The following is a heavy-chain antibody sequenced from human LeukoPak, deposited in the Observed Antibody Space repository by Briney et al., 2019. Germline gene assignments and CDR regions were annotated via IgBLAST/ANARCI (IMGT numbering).Heavy chain of an antibody. CDR3: AREGVYCSSTSCYGILDYFDY. V-gene: IGHV3-7*03. Sequence: GGSLRLSCAASGFTFSSYWMSWVRQAPGKGLEWVANIKQDGSEKYYVDSVKGRFTISRDNAKNSLYLQMNSLRTEDTAVCYCAREGVYCSSTSCYGILDYFDYWGQGTLVTVYS. CDR1: GFTFSSYW. CDR2: IKQDGSEK. D-gene: IGHD2-2*01. J-gene: IGHJ4*02.